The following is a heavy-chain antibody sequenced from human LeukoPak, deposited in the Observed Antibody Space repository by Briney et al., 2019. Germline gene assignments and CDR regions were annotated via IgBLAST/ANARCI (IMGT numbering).Heavy chain of an antibody. CDR3: ARMGTYYYDSSGYYNY. CDR2: ISTYNSNT. D-gene: IGHD3-22*01. V-gene: IGHV1-18*01. CDR1: GYTFTTYN. Sequence: ASVKVSCKASGYTFTTYNIGWVRQAPGQGLEWMGWISTYNSNTNYAQKLQGRVTMTTDTSTSTAYMELRSLRSDDTAVYYCARMGTYYYDSSGYYNYWGQGTLVTVSS. J-gene: IGHJ4*02.